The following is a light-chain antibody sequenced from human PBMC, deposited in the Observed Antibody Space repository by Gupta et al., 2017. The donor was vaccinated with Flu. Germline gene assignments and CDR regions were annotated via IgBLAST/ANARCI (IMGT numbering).Light chain of an antibody. CDR3: GTWDSSLSAVV. Sequence: APGQKVTISCSGSSSNIGNNYVSWYQQLPGTAPKLLIYDNNKRPSGIPDRFSGSKSGTSATLGITGLQTGDEADYYCGTWDSSLSAVVFGGGTKLTVL. CDR1: SSNIGNNY. J-gene: IGLJ2*01. CDR2: DNN. V-gene: IGLV1-51*01.